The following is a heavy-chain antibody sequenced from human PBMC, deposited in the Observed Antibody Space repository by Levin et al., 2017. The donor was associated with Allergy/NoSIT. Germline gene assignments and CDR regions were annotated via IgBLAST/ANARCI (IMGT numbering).Heavy chain of an antibody. CDR1: GGSISTYY. D-gene: IGHD3-10*01. Sequence: PSETLSLTCTVSGGSISTYYWTWIRQSPGKGLEYLGYIYYTGSTNYNPSLKSRLTISIDTSKNQFSLRLTSVTAADTAVYYCARREVRVVGANKIDAFDIWGQGTMVTVSS. V-gene: IGHV4-59*08. CDR2: IYYTGST. CDR3: ARREVRVVGANKIDAFDI. J-gene: IGHJ3*02.